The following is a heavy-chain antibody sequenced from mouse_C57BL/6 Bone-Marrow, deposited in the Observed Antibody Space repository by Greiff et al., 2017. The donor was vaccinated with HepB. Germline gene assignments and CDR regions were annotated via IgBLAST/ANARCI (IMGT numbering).Heavy chain of an antibody. CDR1: GYTFTSYG. CDR3: AGLRRTGCAD. D-gene: IGHD2-4*01. V-gene: IGHV1-81*01. J-gene: IGHJ3*01. Sequence: VQLQQSGAELARPGASVKLSCKASGYTFTSYGISWVKQRTGQGLEWIGEIYPRSGNTYYNEKFKGKATLTADKSSSTAYMELRSLTSEDSAVYVCAGLRRTGCADWGEGTLVTVSA. CDR2: IYPRSGNT.